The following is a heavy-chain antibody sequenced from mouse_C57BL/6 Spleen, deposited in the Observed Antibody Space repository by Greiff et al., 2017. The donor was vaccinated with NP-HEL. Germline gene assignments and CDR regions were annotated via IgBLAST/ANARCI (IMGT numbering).Heavy chain of an antibody. J-gene: IGHJ3*01. CDR2: ISSGGSYT. V-gene: IGHV5-6*01. CDR3: ASPHYGSSSAWFAY. CDR1: GFTFSSYG. Sequence: EVMLVESGGDLVKPGGSLKLSCAASGFTFSSYGMSWVRQTPDKRLEWVATISSGGSYTYYPDSVKGRFTISRDNAKNTLYLQMSSLKSEDTAMYYCASPHYGSSSAWFAYWGQGTLVTVSA. D-gene: IGHD1-1*01.